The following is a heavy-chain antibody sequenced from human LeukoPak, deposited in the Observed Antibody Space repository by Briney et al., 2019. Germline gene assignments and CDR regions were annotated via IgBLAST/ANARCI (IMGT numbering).Heavy chain of an antibody. D-gene: IGHD4-17*01. CDR3: ARDKDYGDYPYYFDY. J-gene: IGHJ4*02. Sequence: GGSLRLSCAASGFTFSSYSMNWVRQAPGKGLEWVSSISSSSSYIYYADSVKGRFTISRDNAKNSLYLQMNSLRAEDTAVYYCARDKDYGDYPYYFDYWGQGTLVTVSS. V-gene: IGHV3-21*01. CDR2: ISSSSSYI. CDR1: GFTFSSYS.